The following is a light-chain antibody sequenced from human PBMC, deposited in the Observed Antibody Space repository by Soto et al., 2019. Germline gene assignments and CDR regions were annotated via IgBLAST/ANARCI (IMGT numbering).Light chain of an antibody. CDR2: DAS. CDR1: QSVSSNY. V-gene: IGKV3-20*01. J-gene: IGKJ1*01. CDR3: QQYGSSPPWT. Sequence: EIVLTRSPGTLSLSPGERATLSCRASQSVSSNYLAWYQQKPGQAPRLLIYDASSRATGVPDRFRGSGSGTDFTLTVSRLEPEDFAVYYCQQYGSSPPWTFGQGNKGDFK.